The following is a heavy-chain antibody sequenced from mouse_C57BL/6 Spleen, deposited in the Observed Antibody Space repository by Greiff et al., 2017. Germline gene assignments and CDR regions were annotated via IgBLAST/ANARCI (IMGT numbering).Heavy chain of an antibody. Sequence: QVQLKQSGAELVRPGASVTLSCKASGYTFTDYEMHWVKQTPVHGLEWIGAIDPETGGTAYNQKFKGKAILTADKSFSTAYMELRSLTSEDSAVYYCTRFDSSGYSVFAYWGQGTLVTVSA. D-gene: IGHD3-2*02. V-gene: IGHV1-15*01. CDR2: IDPETGGT. CDR1: GYTFTDYE. CDR3: TRFDSSGYSVFAY. J-gene: IGHJ3*01.